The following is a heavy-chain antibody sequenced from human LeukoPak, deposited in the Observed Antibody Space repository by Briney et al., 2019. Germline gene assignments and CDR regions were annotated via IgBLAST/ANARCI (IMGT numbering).Heavy chain of an antibody. Sequence: GGSLRLSCTGSGFTLSSYEMTWIRQAPGKGLEWVSSIDYSGDSPYYADSVKGRFTISRDNSKNTLYLQMNSLRAEDTAVYYCAKDFKRPGYYYDSSDHSGDYWGQGTLVTVSS. V-gene: IGHV3-23*01. J-gene: IGHJ4*02. CDR3: AKDFKRPGYYYDSSDHSGDY. CDR2: IDYSGDSP. D-gene: IGHD3-22*01. CDR1: GFTLSSYE.